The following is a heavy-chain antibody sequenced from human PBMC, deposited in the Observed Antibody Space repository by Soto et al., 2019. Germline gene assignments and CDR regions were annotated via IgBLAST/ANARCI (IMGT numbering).Heavy chain of an antibody. CDR3: ARGPDYGDYLFDY. Sequence: PGGSLRLSCAASGFTFSSYGMHWFRQAPGKGLEWVAVIWYDGSNKYYADSVKGRFTISRDNSKNTLYLQMNSLRAEDTAVYYCARGPDYGDYLFDYWGQGTLVTVSS. J-gene: IGHJ4*02. V-gene: IGHV3-33*01. D-gene: IGHD4-17*01. CDR2: IWYDGSNK. CDR1: GFTFSSYG.